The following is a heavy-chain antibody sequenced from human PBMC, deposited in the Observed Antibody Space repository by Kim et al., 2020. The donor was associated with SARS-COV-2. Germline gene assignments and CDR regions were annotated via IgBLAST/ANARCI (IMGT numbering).Heavy chain of an antibody. J-gene: IGHJ4*02. CDR2: IRTKVFGGTT. Sequence: GGSLRLSCTASGFTFGDFPLTWVRQAPGMGLQWVGFIRTKVFGGTTEYAASVKGRFTISRDDSKSIAYLEVNSLKTEDTAVYYCIRTRSSTPYTTHYFDDWGQGTLVTVSS. CDR3: IRTRSSTPYTTHYFDD. V-gene: IGHV3-49*04. D-gene: IGHD2-2*01. CDR1: GFTFGDFP.